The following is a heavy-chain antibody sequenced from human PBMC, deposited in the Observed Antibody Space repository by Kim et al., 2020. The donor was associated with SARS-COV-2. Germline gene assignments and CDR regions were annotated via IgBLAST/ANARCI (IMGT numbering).Heavy chain of an antibody. D-gene: IGHD5-18*01. CDR3: GGYSYGIYYFDY. J-gene: IGHJ4*02. V-gene: IGHV3-43*01. Sequence: YADSVKGRFTISRDNSKNSLYLQMNSLRTEDTALYYCGGYSYGIYYFDYWGQGTLVTVSS.